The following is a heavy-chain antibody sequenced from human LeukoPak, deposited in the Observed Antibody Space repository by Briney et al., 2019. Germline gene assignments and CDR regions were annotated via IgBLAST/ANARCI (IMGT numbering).Heavy chain of an antibody. CDR2: SRNKGNSYTT. Sequence: QPGGSLRLSCAASGFTFSGHYMDWLPQAPGKGLQWVGRSRNKGNSYTTEYAASVKGRFTISRDDSKKSMYLQMNSLKTEDTAVYYCARDSGHWGQGTLVTVSS. J-gene: IGHJ1*01. D-gene: IGHD3-10*01. CDR3: ARDSGH. V-gene: IGHV3-72*01. CDR1: GFTFSGHY.